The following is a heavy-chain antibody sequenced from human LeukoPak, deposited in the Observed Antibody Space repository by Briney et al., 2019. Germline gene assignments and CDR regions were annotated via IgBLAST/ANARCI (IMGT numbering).Heavy chain of an antibody. J-gene: IGHJ6*02. CDR2: INHSGST. CDR1: GGSFSGYY. CDR3: ATLPMGIVPDV. V-gene: IGHV4-34*01. Sequence: PSETLSLTCAVYGGSFSGYYWSWIHQPPGKGLERIGEINHSGSTNYNPSLKSRVTISVDTSKNQFSLKLSSVTAADTAVYYCATLPMGIVPDVWGQGTTVTVSS. D-gene: IGHD2-8*01.